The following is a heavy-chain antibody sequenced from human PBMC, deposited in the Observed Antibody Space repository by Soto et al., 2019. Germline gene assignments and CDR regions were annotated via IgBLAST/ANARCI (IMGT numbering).Heavy chain of an antibody. CDR2: MSGSGGRT. CDR3: AKDTLGAKYSSPTTA. V-gene: IGHV3-23*01. CDR1: GYTFINYG. Sequence: SCKPSGYTFINYGITWVRQAPGKGLEWVSGMSGSGGRTNYADSVKGRFTISRDNSKNTLYLQMNNLRAEDMAVYYCAKDTLGAKYSSPTTAWGQGTLVTVSS. D-gene: IGHD6-6*01. J-gene: IGHJ4*02.